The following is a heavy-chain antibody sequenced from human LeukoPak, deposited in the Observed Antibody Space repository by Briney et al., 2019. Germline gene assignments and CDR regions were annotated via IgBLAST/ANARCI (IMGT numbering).Heavy chain of an antibody. CDR3: ARRCSGGSCYPRAEYFQH. Sequence: GGSLRLSCAASGFTFSSYSMNWVRQAPGKGLEWVANIKQDGSEKYYVDSVKGRFTISRDNAKNSLYLQMNSLRAEDTAVYYCARRCSGGSCYPRAEYFQHWGQGTLVTVSS. J-gene: IGHJ1*01. CDR1: GFTFSSYS. CDR2: IKQDGSEK. V-gene: IGHV3-7*03. D-gene: IGHD2-15*01.